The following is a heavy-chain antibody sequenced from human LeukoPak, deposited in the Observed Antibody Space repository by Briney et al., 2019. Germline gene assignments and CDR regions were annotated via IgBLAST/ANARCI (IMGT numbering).Heavy chain of an antibody. CDR1: GDSISTYY. V-gene: IGHV4-4*07. CDR2: IYTSGST. D-gene: IGHD3-10*01. J-gene: IGHJ6*03. CDR3: ARDGSSAVDYYYHMDV. Sequence: PSETLSLTCTVSGDSISTYYWSWIRQPAGKGLEWFGRIYTSGSTNYNPSLKSRVTMSLDTSKNQFSLKLSSVTAADTAVYYCARDGSSAVDYYYHMDVWGKGTTVSVSS.